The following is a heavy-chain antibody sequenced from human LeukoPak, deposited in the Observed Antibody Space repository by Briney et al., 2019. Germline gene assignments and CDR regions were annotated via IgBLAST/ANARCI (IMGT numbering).Heavy chain of an antibody. CDR1: GGSFSGYY. D-gene: IGHD2-15*01. Sequence: KTSETLSLTCAVYGGSFSGYYWSWIRQPPGKGLEWIGEINHSGSTNYNPSLKSRVTISVDTSKNQFSLKLSSVTAADTAVYYCAVLNSYCSGGSCDYYYGMDVWGQGTTVTVSS. V-gene: IGHV4-34*01. CDR2: INHSGST. J-gene: IGHJ6*02. CDR3: AVLNSYCSGGSCDYYYGMDV.